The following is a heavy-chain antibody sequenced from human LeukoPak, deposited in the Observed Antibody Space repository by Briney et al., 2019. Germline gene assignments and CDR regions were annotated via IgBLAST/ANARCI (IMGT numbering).Heavy chain of an antibody. D-gene: IGHD3-22*01. Sequence: PSETLSLTCAVYGGSFSGYYWSWTRQPPGKGLEWIGEINHSGSTNYNPSLKSRVTISVDTSKNQFSLKLSSVTAADTAVYYCARYDSSGYYRYWGQGTLVTVSS. V-gene: IGHV4-34*01. J-gene: IGHJ4*02. CDR1: GGSFSGYY. CDR3: ARYDSSGYYRY. CDR2: INHSGST.